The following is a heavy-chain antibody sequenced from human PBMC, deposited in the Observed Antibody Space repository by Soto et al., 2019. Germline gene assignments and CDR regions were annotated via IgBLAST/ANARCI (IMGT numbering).Heavy chain of an antibody. D-gene: IGHD6-19*01. Sequence: PSETLSLTCTVSGGSISSYYWSWIRQPPGKGLEWIGYIYYSGSTNYNPSLKSRVTISVDTSKNQFSLKLSSVTAADTVVYYCATTSSGWYLGAFDIWGQGTMVTVSS. CDR1: GGSISSYY. CDR3: ATTSSGWYLGAFDI. J-gene: IGHJ3*02. V-gene: IGHV4-59*01. CDR2: IYYSGST.